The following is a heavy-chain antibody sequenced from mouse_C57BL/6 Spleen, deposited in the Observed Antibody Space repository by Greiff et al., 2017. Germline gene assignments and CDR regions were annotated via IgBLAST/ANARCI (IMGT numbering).Heavy chain of an antibody. Sequence: QVQLKQSGAELAKPGASVKLSCKASGYTFTSYWMHWVKQRPGQGLEWIGYINPSSGYTKYNQKFKDKATLTADKSSSTAYMQLSSLTDEDSAVYYFARWDYDYAMDYWGQGTSVTVSS. J-gene: IGHJ4*01. CDR1: GYTFTSYW. CDR2: INPSSGYT. CDR3: ARWDYDYAMDY. D-gene: IGHD2-4*01. V-gene: IGHV1-7*01.